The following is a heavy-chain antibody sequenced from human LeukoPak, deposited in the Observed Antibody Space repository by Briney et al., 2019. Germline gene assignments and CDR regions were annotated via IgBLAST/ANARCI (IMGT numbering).Heavy chain of an antibody. D-gene: IGHD5-18*01. CDR1: GGSISSYY. Sequence: NPSETLSLTCTVSGGSISSYYWSWIRLPPGKGLEWIGYIYYTGATYYNPSLKSRVTISLDTSKNQFSLKLSSVTAADAAIYYCARAGYSYGTGYYFDHWGQGALVTVSS. J-gene: IGHJ4*02. V-gene: IGHV4-59*01. CDR3: ARAGYSYGTGYYFDH. CDR2: IYYTGAT.